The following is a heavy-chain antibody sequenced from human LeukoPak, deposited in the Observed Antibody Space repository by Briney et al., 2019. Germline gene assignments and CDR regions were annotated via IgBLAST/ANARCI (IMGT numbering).Heavy chain of an antibody. J-gene: IGHJ5*02. Sequence: ASVKVSFTASGYTFTSYGISWVRQAPGQGLEWMGWISAYNGNTNYAQKLQGRVTMTTDTSTSTAYMELRSLRSDDTAVYYCARGAPYSSSWYLFDHWGQGTLVTVSS. CDR1: GYTFTSYG. CDR2: ISAYNGNT. CDR3: ARGAPYSSSWYLFDH. D-gene: IGHD6-13*01. V-gene: IGHV1-18*01.